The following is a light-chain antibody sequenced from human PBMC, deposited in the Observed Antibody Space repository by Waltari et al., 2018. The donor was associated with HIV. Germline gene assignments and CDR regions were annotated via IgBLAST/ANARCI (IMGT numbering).Light chain of an antibody. CDR3: SSYTSGSTHV. J-gene: IGLJ1*01. Sequence: QSVLTQPASLSGSPGQSITISCSGFRSDIGDYNSVSWYQQYEDKVPKLIIYDVKYRPSGVSTRFSGSKSDSAAFLNISGLQTEDEAVYHCSSYTSGSTHVFGTGTVVTVL. V-gene: IGLV2-14*03. CDR2: DVK. CDR1: RSDIGDYNS.